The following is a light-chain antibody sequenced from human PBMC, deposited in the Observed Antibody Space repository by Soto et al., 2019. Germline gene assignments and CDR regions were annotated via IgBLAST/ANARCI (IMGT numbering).Light chain of an antibody. V-gene: IGLV1-40*01. CDR2: GNS. Sequence: QSVLTQPPSVSGAPGQRVTISCTGSSSNIGAGYDVHWYQQLPGTAPRLLIYGNSNRPSGVPDRFSGSKSGTSASLAITGLQAEDEADYYCCSYAGSSTLVFGTGTKVTVL. CDR1: SSNIGAGYD. J-gene: IGLJ1*01. CDR3: CSYAGSSTLV.